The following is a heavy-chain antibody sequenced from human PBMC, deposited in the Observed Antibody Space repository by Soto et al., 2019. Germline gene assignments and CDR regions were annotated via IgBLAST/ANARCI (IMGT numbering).Heavy chain of an antibody. CDR1: GFTFSNAW. CDR2: IKSKTDGGTT. CDR3: TTDGGIAVAGTGEVGDY. Sequence: EVQLVESGGGLVKPGGSLRLSCATSGFTFSNAWMSWVRQAPGKGLEWVGRIKSKTDGGTTDYAAPVKGRFTISRDDSKNTLYLQMNSLKTEDTAVYYCTTDGGIAVAGTGEVGDYWGQGTLVTVSS. D-gene: IGHD6-19*01. V-gene: IGHV3-15*01. J-gene: IGHJ4*02.